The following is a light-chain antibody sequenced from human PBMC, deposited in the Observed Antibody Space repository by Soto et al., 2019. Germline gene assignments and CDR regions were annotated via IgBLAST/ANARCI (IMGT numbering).Light chain of an antibody. CDR3: RQALQTPLT. V-gene: IGKV2-28*01. CDR2: LGS. Sequence: DLVMTQSPLSLPVTPGEPASISCRSSQSLLHSNGYNYLDWYLQKPGQSPQLLIYLGSNRASGVPDRFSDSGSGTDFTLKISRVEAEDVGVYYCRQALQTPLTFGGGTKVEIK. J-gene: IGKJ4*01. CDR1: QSLLHSNGYNY.